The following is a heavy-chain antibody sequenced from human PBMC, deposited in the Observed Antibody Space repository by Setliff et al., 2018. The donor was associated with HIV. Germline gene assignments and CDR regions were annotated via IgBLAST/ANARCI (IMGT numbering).Heavy chain of an antibody. CDR2: IYYSGGT. V-gene: IGHV4-39*07. D-gene: IGHD5-18*01. CDR3: ARDQGYSYGFYAFDI. CDR1: GGFISSSSYY. J-gene: IGHJ3*02. Sequence: SETLSLTCTVSGGFISSSSYYWGWIRQPPGKGLEWIGSIYYSGGTYCNPSLKSRVTISVDTSKNQFSLKLSSVTVADTAVYYCARDQGYSYGFYAFDIWGQGTMVTVSS.